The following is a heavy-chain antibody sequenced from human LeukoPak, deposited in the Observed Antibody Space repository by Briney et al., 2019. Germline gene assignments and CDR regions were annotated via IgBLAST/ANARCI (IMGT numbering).Heavy chain of an antibody. Sequence: PGGSLRLSCAASGFTFSSYEMNWVRQAPGKGLEWVSYISSSGSTIYYADSVKGRFTISRDNAKNSLYLQMNSLRAEDTAVYYCARDGGIWLGELKTPYYFDYWGQGTLVTVSS. J-gene: IGHJ4*02. D-gene: IGHD3-10*01. V-gene: IGHV3-48*03. CDR1: GFTFSSYE. CDR2: ISSSGSTI. CDR3: ARDGGIWLGELKTPYYFDY.